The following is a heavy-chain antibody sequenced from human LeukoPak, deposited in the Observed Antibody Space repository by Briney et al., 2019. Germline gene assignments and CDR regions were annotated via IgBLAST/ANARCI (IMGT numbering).Heavy chain of an antibody. Sequence: SETLSLTCAVSGDSISTSNYYWGWIRQSPGKGLEWLGSIYYNGITHYNPSLKRRVTIYVDTSRSQFALHVFSVTAADTAVFYCARSDYYDYRQIDFWGQGTLLPVSS. CDR2: IYYNGIT. CDR1: GDSISTSNYY. J-gene: IGHJ4*02. D-gene: IGHD3-22*01. V-gene: IGHV4-39*01. CDR3: ARSDYYDYRQIDF.